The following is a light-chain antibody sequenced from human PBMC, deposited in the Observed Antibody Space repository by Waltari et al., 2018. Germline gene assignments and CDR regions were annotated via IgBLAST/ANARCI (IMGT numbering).Light chain of an antibody. V-gene: IGKV3-11*01. J-gene: IGKJ3*01. CDR1: QSISSY. Sequence: ELVLKQSPATLSLSPGDSATLSCRASQSISSYLAWYQQKPGQAPRLLIYDASTRATGIPARFSGSGSVTDFTLTISSLEPEDFAIYYCQQRSKSFTFGPGTKVDIK. CDR3: QQRSKSFT. CDR2: DAS.